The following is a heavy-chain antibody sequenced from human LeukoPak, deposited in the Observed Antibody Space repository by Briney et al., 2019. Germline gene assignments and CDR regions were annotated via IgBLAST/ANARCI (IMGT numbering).Heavy chain of an antibody. D-gene: IGHD3-10*01. CDR1: GFTFSSYS. J-gene: IGHJ4*02. V-gene: IGHV3-48*01. CDR2: ISSSSSTI. Sequence: GFALTLSCPASGFTFSSYSMNWLRQAPGNGLEWVSYISSSSSTIYYADSVKGRFTISRDNAKNSLYLQMNSLRAEDTAVYYCARGRVITMVRGVLVYWGQGTLVTVSS. CDR3: ARGRVITMVRGVLVY.